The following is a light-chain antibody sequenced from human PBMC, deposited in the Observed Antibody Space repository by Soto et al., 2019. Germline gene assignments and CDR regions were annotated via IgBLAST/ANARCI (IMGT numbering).Light chain of an antibody. CDR3: QQSYSAPYT. J-gene: IGKJ2*01. Sequence: DLQMTQSPSSLSAFVGDRVSITCRAGQTISSHLHWYQQRPGRAPKLLIFAASSLQRGVPSRFSGSGSGTDFTLTISGLQPEDVATYFCQQSYSAPYTFGQGTKLEI. CDR1: QTISSH. CDR2: AAS. V-gene: IGKV1-39*01.